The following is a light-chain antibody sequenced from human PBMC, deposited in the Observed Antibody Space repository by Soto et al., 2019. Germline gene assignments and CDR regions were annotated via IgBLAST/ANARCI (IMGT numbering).Light chain of an antibody. CDR2: AAS. Sequence: EIVMTQSPGTLSVSPGERATLSCRASQAIGTNLAWYQQRPGQAPRLLIYAASSRATDIPARFTGRGSGTEFTITISSLQPEDFAVYFCQQYSNWPLYTFGQGTKLEI. CDR3: QQYSNWPLYT. CDR1: QAIGTN. V-gene: IGKV3-15*01. J-gene: IGKJ2*01.